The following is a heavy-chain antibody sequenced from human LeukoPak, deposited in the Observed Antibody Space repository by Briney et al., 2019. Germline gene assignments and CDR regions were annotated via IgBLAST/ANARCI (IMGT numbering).Heavy chain of an antibody. Sequence: PSETLSLTCTVSRGFITSHSWGWVRQPPGKGLEWIGHIHYSGTTSYNPSLKSRVTITSDTSNDQFSLKLSSVTAADTAMYYCARWGVPSFDFWGRGTLVPVSS. J-gene: IGHJ4*02. CDR1: RGFITSHS. V-gene: IGHV4-59*11. CDR3: ARWGVPSFDF. CDR2: IHYSGTT. D-gene: IGHD3-16*01.